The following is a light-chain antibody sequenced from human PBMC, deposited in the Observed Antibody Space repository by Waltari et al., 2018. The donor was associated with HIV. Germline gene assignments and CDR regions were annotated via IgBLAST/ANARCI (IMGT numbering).Light chain of an antibody. V-gene: IGLV2-14*03. CDR2: DCS. CDR3: CSYTRSDTVWV. CDR1: RSDVRDFNF. J-gene: IGLJ3*02. Sequence: SALTQPASVSGSPGQSITTSCPRSRSDVRDFNFVSWYQHRPGNARKVMIYDCSYRPSGVTNRFSGYKSANTASLTISGLQAVDEAVYYCCSYTRSDTVWVFGGGTKLTVL.